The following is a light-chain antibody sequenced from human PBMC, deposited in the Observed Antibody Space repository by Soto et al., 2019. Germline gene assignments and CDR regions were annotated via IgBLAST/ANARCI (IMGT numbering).Light chain of an antibody. CDR3: QQSYSYPHS. V-gene: IGKV1-39*01. CDR1: QNINIY. Sequence: DIQMTQSQSSLSAYVGDRVTIACRASQNINIYLNWYQQRPGKAPKLLVTTAPTFQSGVPSRFSGSGSGADFTLTISGLQPEDSATYYCQQSYSYPHSFGQGTKVDIK. CDR2: TAP. J-gene: IGKJ2*01.